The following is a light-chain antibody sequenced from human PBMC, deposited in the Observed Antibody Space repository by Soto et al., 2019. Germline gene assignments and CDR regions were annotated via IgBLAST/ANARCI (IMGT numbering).Light chain of an antibody. Sequence: EIVLTQSPGTLSLSPGERATLSCRASQSVSSSYLAWYQQKPGQAPRLLIYGASSRATGIPDRFSGSGSGTGVTLTIHRLAPEDCAVSCCQQCDGSPRLNCGGGTKLEIK. CDR2: GAS. V-gene: IGKV3-20*01. CDR3: QQCDGSPRLN. J-gene: IGKJ4*01. CDR1: QSVSSSY.